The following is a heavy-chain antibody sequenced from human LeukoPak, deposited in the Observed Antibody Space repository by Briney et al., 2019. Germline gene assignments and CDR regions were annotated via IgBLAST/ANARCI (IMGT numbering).Heavy chain of an antibody. CDR3: AKTYSGYDSDDY. Sequence: GRSLRLSGAASGFTFSSYGMHWVRQAPGKGLEWVAVISYDGSNKYYADSVKGRFTISRDNSKNTLYLQMNSLRAEDTAVYYCAKTYSGYDSDDYWGQGTLVTVSS. D-gene: IGHD5-12*01. CDR1: GFTFSSYG. CDR2: ISYDGSNK. V-gene: IGHV3-30*18. J-gene: IGHJ4*02.